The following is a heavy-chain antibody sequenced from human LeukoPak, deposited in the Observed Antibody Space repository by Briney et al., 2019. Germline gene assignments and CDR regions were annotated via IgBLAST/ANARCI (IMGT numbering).Heavy chain of an antibody. D-gene: IGHD2/OR15-2a*01. J-gene: IGHJ4*02. CDR2: FFSMFETT. CDR3: ARGGHLSFPDY. Sequence: SVTVSCTASGVTFNNYGVTWVPQAPGPGREWWGGFFSMFETTNYAQNFQGRLTIIADDSTSTAYMELRSLRSDDMAVYYCARGGHLSFPDYWGQGTLVTVSS. V-gene: IGHV1-69*13. CDR1: GVTFNNYG.